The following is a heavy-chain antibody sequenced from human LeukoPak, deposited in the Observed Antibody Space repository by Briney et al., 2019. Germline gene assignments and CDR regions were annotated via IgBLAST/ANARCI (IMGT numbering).Heavy chain of an antibody. J-gene: IGHJ4*02. Sequence: GGSLRLSCAAAGFTFSSYSMNWVRQAPGKGLEWVSSISSSSSYIYYADSVKGRFTISRDSAKNSLYLQMNSLRAEDTAVYYCARDSGWYYDSSGYYPFDYWGQGTLVTVSS. CDR3: ARDSGWYYDSSGYYPFDY. V-gene: IGHV3-21*01. CDR1: GFTFSSYS. D-gene: IGHD3-22*01. CDR2: ISSSSSYI.